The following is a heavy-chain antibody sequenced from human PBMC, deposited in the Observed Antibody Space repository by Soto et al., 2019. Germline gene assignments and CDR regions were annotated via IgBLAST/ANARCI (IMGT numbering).Heavy chain of an antibody. CDR1: GFTFSSHT. D-gene: IGHD3-16*01. CDR3: ARGYDVVRVPVAIRVGYFDH. V-gene: IGHV3-21*01. CDR2: ISATGSDI. J-gene: IGHJ4*02. Sequence: EVDLVESGGGLAKPGWALRLSCTDSGFTFSSHTMNWVRQAPGKGLEWVSSISATGSDIYYGDSVMGRFTISRDSPKNSLYLQLNNLRVEDTAVYYCARGYDVVRVPVAIRVGYFDHWGQGTVVTVSS.